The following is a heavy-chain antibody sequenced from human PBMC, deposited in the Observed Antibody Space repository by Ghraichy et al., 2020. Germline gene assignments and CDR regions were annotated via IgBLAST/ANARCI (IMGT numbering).Heavy chain of an antibody. V-gene: IGHV3-23*01. J-gene: IGHJ6*03. D-gene: IGHD4-11*01. Sequence: GESLNISCAASGITFSNYAMSWVRRAPGKGLEWVSTISASGLSSYYMGSEEGRFSISRDNSKNTLYLQMYSLRAEDAAVYYCARGPEPTKYNNYPYSFFMDVWGKGTTVTVCS. CDR2: ISASGLSS. CDR1: GITFSNYA. CDR3: ARGPEPTKYNNYPYSFFMDV.